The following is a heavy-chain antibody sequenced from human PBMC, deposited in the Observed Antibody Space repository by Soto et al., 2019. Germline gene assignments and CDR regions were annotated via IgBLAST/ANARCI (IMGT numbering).Heavy chain of an antibody. CDR2: INPGGGSI. CDR3: ARGYSGGSSFDY. J-gene: IGHJ4*02. Sequence: ASVKVPCKASEYTFTTYYIHWLRQAPGQGLEWMGMINPGGGSITYAQKFQGRVAMTWDTSTSTVYMELSNLESEDTAVYYCARGYSGGSSFDYWGQGTLVTVSS. CDR1: EYTFTTYY. V-gene: IGHV1-46*01. D-gene: IGHD1-26*01.